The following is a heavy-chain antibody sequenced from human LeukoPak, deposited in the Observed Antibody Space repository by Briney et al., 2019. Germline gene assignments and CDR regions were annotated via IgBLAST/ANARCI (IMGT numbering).Heavy chain of an antibody. CDR3: ARDSRGAFDI. D-gene: IGHD5-12*01. J-gene: IGHJ3*02. Sequence: PGGSLRLTCAASGCTFSDYYMSWIRQPPGKGLEWLSYISTSGTTIFYADSVKGRFTISRDNAKNSLYLQMNSLRAEDTALYYCARDSRGAFDIWGQGTMVTVSS. CDR1: GCTFSDYY. CDR2: ISTSGTTI. V-gene: IGHV3-11*01.